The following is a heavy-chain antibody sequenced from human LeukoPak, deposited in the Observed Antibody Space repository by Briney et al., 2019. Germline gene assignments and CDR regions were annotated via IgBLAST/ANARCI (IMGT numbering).Heavy chain of an antibody. V-gene: IGHV1-2*02. Sequence: ASVKVSCTASGYTFTGYYMHWVRQAPGQGLEWMGWINPNSGGTNYAQKFQGRVTMTRDTSISTAYMELSRLRSDDTAVYYCATSTRRWYEYYFDYWGQGTPVTVSS. CDR1: GYTFTGYY. CDR3: ATSTRRWYEYYFDY. CDR2: INPNSGGT. D-gene: IGHD4-23*01. J-gene: IGHJ4*02.